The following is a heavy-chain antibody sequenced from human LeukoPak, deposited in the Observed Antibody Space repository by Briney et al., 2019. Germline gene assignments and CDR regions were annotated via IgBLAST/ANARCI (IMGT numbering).Heavy chain of an antibody. CDR1: GGSFSGYY. CDR2: INHSGST. V-gene: IGHV4-34*01. D-gene: IGHD6-6*01. J-gene: IGHJ4*02. CDR3: ARVGRQLVRRPANYYFDY. Sequence: SETLPLTCAVYGGSFSGYYWSWIRQPPGKGLEWIGEINHSGSTNYNPSLKSRVTISVDTSKNQFSLKLSSVTAADTAVYYCARVGRQLVRRPANYYFDYWGQGTLVTVSS.